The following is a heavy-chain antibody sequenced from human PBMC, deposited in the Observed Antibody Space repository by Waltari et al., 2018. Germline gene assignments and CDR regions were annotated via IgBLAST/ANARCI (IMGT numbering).Heavy chain of an antibody. Sequence: QMQLQESGPGLVKPSEPLSLTCTVSGGSISSSTYYWGWIRQPPGKGLEWIGNIYYSGSTYYKPSLKSRLTISVDTSKTQFSLNLRSVTAADTAVYYCARLPISLGVGSVFDIWGQGTMVTVSS. CDR3: ARLPISLGVGSVFDI. CDR1: GGSISSSTYY. J-gene: IGHJ3*02. V-gene: IGHV4-39*01. D-gene: IGHD2-15*01. CDR2: IYYSGST.